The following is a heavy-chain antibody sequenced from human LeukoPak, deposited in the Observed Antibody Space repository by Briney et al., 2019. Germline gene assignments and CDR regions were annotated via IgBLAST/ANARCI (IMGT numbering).Heavy chain of an antibody. V-gene: IGHV3-21*01. CDR3: ARDPYSGNYGNDYYYYMDV. Sequence: PGGSLRLSCAASGFSFSSYNMNWVRLTPGKGLEWVSSITSSSTYTFYADSVKGRFTISRDNAKNSLYLQMDSLGPDETAVYYCARDPYSGNYGNDYYYYMDVWGKGTTVTISS. CDR2: ITSSSTYT. J-gene: IGHJ6*03. CDR1: GFSFSSYN. D-gene: IGHD1-26*01.